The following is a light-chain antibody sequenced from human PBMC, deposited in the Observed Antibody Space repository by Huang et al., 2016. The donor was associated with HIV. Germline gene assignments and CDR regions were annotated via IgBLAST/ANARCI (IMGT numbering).Light chain of an antibody. V-gene: IGKV1-8*01. CDR1: QDINNF. J-gene: IGKJ1*01. CDR3: QQYYSYRT. CDR2: AAS. Sequence: AIRMTQSPSSLSASTGDRVNITCRASQDINNFLAWYQQKPGKAPNLLIYAASILGPGVPSRFIGSGSGTEFNLSIICLQSEDFATYYCQQYYSYRTFGQGTQVEIK.